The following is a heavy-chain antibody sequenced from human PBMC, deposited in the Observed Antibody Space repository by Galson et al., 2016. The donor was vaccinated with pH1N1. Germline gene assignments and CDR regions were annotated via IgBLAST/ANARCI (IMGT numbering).Heavy chain of an antibody. CDR3: ARGSGSPASCYYYGMDV. V-gene: IGHV5-51*01. CDR1: GYSFTNYW. J-gene: IGHJ6*02. Sequence: QSGAEVKKPGKSLKISCKGSGYSFTNYWIGWVRQMPGKGLEWMGIIYPSDSDTRYSPSFQGQVTISADKSISTAYLQWNSMKASDTAIYYCARGSGSPASCYYYGMDVWGQGTTVTVSS. CDR2: IYPSDSDT. D-gene: IGHD3-10*01.